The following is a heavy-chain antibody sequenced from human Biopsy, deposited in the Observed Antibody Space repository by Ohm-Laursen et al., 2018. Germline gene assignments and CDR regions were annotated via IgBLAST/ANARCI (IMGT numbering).Heavy chain of an antibody. CDR3: ARHPTGFWFDP. Sequence: TLSLTCTVSGGSVSSSTHYWAWIRQPPGKGLEWIGSIFYSGIIYYNPSLKSRVSISVDTSKNQFSLNLNSVTAADTAVYYCARHPTGFWFDPWGQGTLVIVSS. V-gene: IGHV4-39*01. CDR1: GGSVSSSTHY. CDR2: IFYSGII. J-gene: IGHJ5*02.